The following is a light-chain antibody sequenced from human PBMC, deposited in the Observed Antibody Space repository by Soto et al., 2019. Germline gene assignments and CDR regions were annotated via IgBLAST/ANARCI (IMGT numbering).Light chain of an antibody. Sequence: DIVMTQSPDSLAVSLGERATINCKSSQSVLYSSNNKNYLAWYQQKPGQPPKLLIYWASTRESGVPDRFSGRGSGTDFSLTISSLQAEDVAVYYCQQYYGTPSFAPGPKVDIK. CDR1: QSVLYSSNNKNY. CDR3: QQYYGTPS. CDR2: WAS. V-gene: IGKV4-1*01. J-gene: IGKJ3*01.